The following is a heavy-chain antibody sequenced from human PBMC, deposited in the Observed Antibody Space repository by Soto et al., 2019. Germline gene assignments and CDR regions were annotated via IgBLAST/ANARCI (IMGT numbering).Heavy chain of an antibody. V-gene: IGHV3-11*01. Sequence: GGSLRLSCAASGFTFSDYYMSWIRQAPGKGLEWVSYISSSGSTIYYADSVKGRFTISRDNAKNSLYLQMNSLRAEDTAVYYCARDIVVVIAFLDDAFDIWGQGTMVTVSS. CDR1: GFTFSDYY. CDR3: ARDIVVVIAFLDDAFDI. J-gene: IGHJ3*02. CDR2: ISSSGSTI. D-gene: IGHD2-21*01.